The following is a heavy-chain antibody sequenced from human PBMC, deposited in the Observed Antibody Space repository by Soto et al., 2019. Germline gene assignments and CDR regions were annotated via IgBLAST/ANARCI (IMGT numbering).Heavy chain of an antibody. D-gene: IGHD3-22*01. V-gene: IGHV4-34*01. CDR2: INHSGST. J-gene: IGHJ5*01. Sequence: SETLSLTCAVYGGSFSGYYWSWIRQPPGKGLEWIGEINHSGSTNYNPSLKSRVTISVDTSKNQFSLQLSSVTAADTAVYHCVTTWVGFNQEHSNGYYLFDFWGQGSLVTGSS. CDR3: VTTWVGFNQEHSNGYYLFDF. CDR1: GGSFSGYY.